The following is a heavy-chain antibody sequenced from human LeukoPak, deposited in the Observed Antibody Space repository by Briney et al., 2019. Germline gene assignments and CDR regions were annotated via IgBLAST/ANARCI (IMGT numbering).Heavy chain of an antibody. Sequence: SETLSLTCAVSGGSISSGGYSWSWIRQPPGKGLEWIGYIYHSGSTYYNPSLKSRVTISVDRSKNQFSLKLSSVTAADTAVYYCARMYYDSSAYYTWVDYWGQGTLVTVSS. CDR3: ARMYYDSSAYYTWVDY. CDR1: GGSISSGGYS. CDR2: IYHSGST. V-gene: IGHV4-30-2*01. J-gene: IGHJ4*02. D-gene: IGHD3-22*01.